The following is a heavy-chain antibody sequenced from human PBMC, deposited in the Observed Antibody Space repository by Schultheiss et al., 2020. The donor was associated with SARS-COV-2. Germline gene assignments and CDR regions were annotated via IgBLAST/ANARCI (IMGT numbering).Heavy chain of an antibody. J-gene: IGHJ4*02. V-gene: IGHV3-53*01. CDR3: ARDPYDSSGYYFDY. Sequence: GGSLRLSCAASGFTVSSNYMSWVRQAPGKGLEWVSLIYGGGSTYYADSVKGRFTISRDNSKNTLYLQMNSLRAEDTAVYYCARDPYDSSGYYFDYWGQGTLVTVSS. CDR2: IYGGGST. CDR1: GFTVSSNY. D-gene: IGHD3-22*01.